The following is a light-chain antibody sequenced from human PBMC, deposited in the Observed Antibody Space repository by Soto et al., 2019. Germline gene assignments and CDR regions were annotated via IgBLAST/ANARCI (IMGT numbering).Light chain of an antibody. J-gene: IGLJ1*01. CDR3: SSYSDSSYV. V-gene: IGLV2-11*01. CDR1: SSDVGGYNY. Sequence: QSVLTQPRSVSGSPGQSVTISCTGTSSDVGGYNYVSWYQQHPGKAPKLIIYDVSKRPSGFPDRFSGSKSGNTASLTISGLQAEDGADYSCSSYSDSSYVFGTGPKVTVL. CDR2: DVS.